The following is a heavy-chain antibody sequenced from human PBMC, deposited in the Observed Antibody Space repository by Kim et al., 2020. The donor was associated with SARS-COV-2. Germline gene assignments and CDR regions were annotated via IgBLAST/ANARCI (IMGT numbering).Heavy chain of an antibody. J-gene: IGHJ1*01. CDR3: VRELSGADCYDL. CDR2: ISYNTHYI. CDR1: GFTFSDAD. V-gene: IGHV3-21*01. Sequence: GGSLRLSCAASGFTFSDADMTWVRQAPGKGLEWVASISYNTHYIYYADSLRGRFTISRDNTNDSLHLEMNNLSVEDSAVYYCVRELSGADCYDLWGQGTLVTVSS. D-gene: IGHD2-21*02.